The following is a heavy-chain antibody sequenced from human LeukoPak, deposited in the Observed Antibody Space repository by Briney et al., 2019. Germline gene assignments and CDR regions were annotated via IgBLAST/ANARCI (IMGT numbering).Heavy chain of an antibody. V-gene: IGHV4-39*01. CDR1: GGSIRSSDYC. Sequence: PSETLSLTCFVSGGSIRSSDYCWSWIRQPPGKEVEWIASITYGGTTYYNPSLQSRVTISVDTSKNQFSLRLNSVTAADTAVYFCARYVVYGSGKYYFDYWGQGSLVTVSS. D-gene: IGHD3-10*01. J-gene: IGHJ4*02. CDR3: ARYVVYGSGKYYFDY. CDR2: ITYGGTT.